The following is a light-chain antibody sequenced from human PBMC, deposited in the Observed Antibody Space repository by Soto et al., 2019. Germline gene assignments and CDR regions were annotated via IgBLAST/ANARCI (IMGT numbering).Light chain of an antibody. CDR3: QQYNSYSYT. Sequence: DIQMTQSPSTLSASVGDSVTITCRASQTISSWLAWYQQKPGKAPNLLIYDASRLESGVPSRFSGSASGTDFTLAISSLQPDDFTTYSCQQYNSYSYTFGQGTKLEIK. CDR1: QTISSW. CDR2: DAS. V-gene: IGKV1-5*01. J-gene: IGKJ2*01.